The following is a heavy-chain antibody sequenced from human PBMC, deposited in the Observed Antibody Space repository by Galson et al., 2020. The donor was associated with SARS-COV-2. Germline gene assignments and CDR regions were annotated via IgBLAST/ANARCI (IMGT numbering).Heavy chain of an antibody. V-gene: IGHV3-9*01. CDR2: ISWNSGSI. J-gene: IGHJ2*01. CDR3: AKSPAYYDILTGYYDPLNWYFDL. CDR1: GFTFDDYA. Sequence: GGSLRLSCAASGFTFDDYAMHWVRQAPGKGLEWVSGISWNSGSIGYADSVKGRFTISRDNAKNSLYLQMNSLRAEDTALYYCAKSPAYYDILTGYYDPLNWYFDLWGRGTLVTVSS. D-gene: IGHD3-9*01.